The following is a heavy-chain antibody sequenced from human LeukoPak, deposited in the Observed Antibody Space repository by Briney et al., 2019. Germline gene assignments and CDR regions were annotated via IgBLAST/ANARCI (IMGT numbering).Heavy chain of an antibody. J-gene: IGHJ4*02. CDR3: ATALPPGYSSSWTRTRRDYFDY. CDR2: FDPEDGET. V-gene: IGHV1-24*01. D-gene: IGHD6-13*01. CDR1: GYTLTELS. Sequence: ASVKVSCKVYGYTLTELSMHWARQAPGKGLEWMGGFDPEDGETIYAQKFQGRVTMTEDTSTDTAYMELSSLRSEDTAVYYCATALPPGYSSSWTRTRRDYFDYWGQGTLVTVSS.